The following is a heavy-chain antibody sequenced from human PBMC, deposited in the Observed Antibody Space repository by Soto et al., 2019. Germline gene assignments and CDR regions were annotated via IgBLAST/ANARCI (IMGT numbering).Heavy chain of an antibody. V-gene: IGHV4-39*01. CDR1: GDAIISSSYY. Sequence: PSETLSLTCTVSGDAIISSSYYWCCMGQPPGQGLEWIGSIYYSGSTYYNPSLKSRVTISVDTSKNQFSLKLSSVTAADTAVYYCARRGRYYSGMDVWGQGTTVTVS. CDR2: IYYSGST. J-gene: IGHJ6*02. CDR3: ARRGRYYSGMDV.